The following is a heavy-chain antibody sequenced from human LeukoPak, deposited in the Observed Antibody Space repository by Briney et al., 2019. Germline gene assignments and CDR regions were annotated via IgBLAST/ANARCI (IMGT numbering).Heavy chain of an antibody. CDR3: AREVWGPEY. Sequence: GGSLRLSRAASGFTFTKYWMTWVRQAPGKGLEWVGNIKQDGSDKNYMDSVKGRFTISRDNTKNSVYLQMSSLRAEDTAVYYCAREVWGPEYWGQGTLVTVSS. V-gene: IGHV3-7*01. CDR2: IKQDGSDK. D-gene: IGHD1-14*01. CDR1: GFTFTKYW. J-gene: IGHJ4*02.